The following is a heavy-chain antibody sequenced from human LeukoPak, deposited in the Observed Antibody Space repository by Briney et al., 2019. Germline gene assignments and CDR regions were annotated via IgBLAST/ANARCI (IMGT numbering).Heavy chain of an antibody. J-gene: IGHJ4*02. Sequence: GGSLRLSCAASGFTFSSYAMSWVRQAPGKGLEWVSAISGSGGSTYYADSVKGRFTISRDNSKNTLYLQMNSLRAEDTAVYYCAKDEYYYDSSGYYHCWGQGTLVTVSS. D-gene: IGHD3-22*01. CDR3: AKDEYYYDSSGYYHC. V-gene: IGHV3-23*01. CDR1: GFTFSSYA. CDR2: ISGSGGST.